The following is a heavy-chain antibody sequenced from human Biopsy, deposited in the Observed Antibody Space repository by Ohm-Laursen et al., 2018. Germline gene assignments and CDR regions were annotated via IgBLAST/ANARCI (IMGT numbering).Heavy chain of an antibody. V-gene: IGHV3-23*01. J-gene: IGHJ6*02. CDR2: INTSGGST. Sequence: GSLRLSCTAAGFTFSSYAMTWVRQAPGKGLEWVSVINTSGGSTHYAVSVKGRFTISRGNSKNTVYLQMNSLRVEDRAVYYCARPMSRVVAYGMDVWGQGTTVTVSS. CDR1: GFTFSSYA. CDR3: ARPMSRVVAYGMDV. D-gene: IGHD2-15*01.